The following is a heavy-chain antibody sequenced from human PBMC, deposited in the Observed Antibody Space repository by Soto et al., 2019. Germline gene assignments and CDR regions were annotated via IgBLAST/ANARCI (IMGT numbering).Heavy chain of an antibody. D-gene: IGHD5-18*01. CDR2: IYPSGMP. CDR1: GGCISNAAYS. Sequence: TLSLTCTVSGGCISNAAYSWSWIRQPPGKGLEWIGYIYPSGMPFYNPSLRSRVTISIDRSNDQFSLNLKSVTAADTAVYYCARERGGYGLFDSWGQGTLVTGSS. J-gene: IGHJ4*02. CDR3: ARERGGYGLFDS. V-gene: IGHV4-30-2*01.